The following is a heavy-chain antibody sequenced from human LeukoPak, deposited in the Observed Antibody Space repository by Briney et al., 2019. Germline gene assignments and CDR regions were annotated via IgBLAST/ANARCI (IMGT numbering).Heavy chain of an antibody. J-gene: IGHJ4*02. Sequence: ASVKVSCKASGYTFTSYGISWVRQAPGQGLEWMGLMNPNSGNTGHAERFQGRVTMTRDTSITTAYMELSNLKSDDTAVYYCARGDQHCTSTSCYNYWGQGTLVTVSS. V-gene: IGHV1-8*02. D-gene: IGHD2-2*02. CDR2: MNPNSGNT. CDR1: GYTFTSYG. CDR3: ARGDQHCTSTSCYNY.